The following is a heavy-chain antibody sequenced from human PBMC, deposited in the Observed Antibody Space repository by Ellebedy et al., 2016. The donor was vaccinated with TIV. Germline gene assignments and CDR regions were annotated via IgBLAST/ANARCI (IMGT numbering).Heavy chain of an antibody. CDR3: ARGGAVGSSDYYYGMDV. V-gene: IGHV4-39*01. D-gene: IGHD1-26*01. CDR2: LYFSGSV. Sequence: MPGGSLRLSCTVSGASISTFSDFWGWIREPPGNGLEWIGHLYFSGSVYYNPSLKSRVTISVDRSKNQFSLNVTSVTAADTAVYYCARGGAVGSSDYYYGMDVWGQGTTVTVSS. CDR1: GASISTFSDF. J-gene: IGHJ6*02.